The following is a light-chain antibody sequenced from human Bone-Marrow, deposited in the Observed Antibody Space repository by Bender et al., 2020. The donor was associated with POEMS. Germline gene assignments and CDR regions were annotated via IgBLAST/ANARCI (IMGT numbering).Light chain of an antibody. CDR2: DVS. CDR3: ATWHDSLNGWV. CDR1: TNDIGHYNY. V-gene: IGLV2-11*01. Sequence: QSALTQPRSVSGSPGQSVTISCTGTTNDIGHYNYVSWYQQNPGKAPKLLIFDVSKRPSGVPDRFSGSKSGNTASLTISALQSEDEGDYYCATWHDSLNGWVFGGGTKLAVL. J-gene: IGLJ3*02.